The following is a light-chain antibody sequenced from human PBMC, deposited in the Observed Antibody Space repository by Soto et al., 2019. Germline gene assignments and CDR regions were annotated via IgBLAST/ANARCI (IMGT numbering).Light chain of an antibody. J-gene: IGLJ2*01. CDR2: EVT. Sequence: ALTQPASVSGSPGQSITISCTGTSSDIGTYDYVSWYQHHPGKAPKLMIYEVTNRPSGVSDRFSGSKSGKTASLTISGLQAEDEADYYCSSYTTTTTPVVFGGGTKVTVL. CDR1: SSDIGTYDY. V-gene: IGLV2-14*01. CDR3: SSYTTTTTPVV.